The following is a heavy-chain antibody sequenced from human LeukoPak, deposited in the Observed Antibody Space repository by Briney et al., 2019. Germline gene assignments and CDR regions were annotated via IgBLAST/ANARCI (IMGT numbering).Heavy chain of an antibody. D-gene: IGHD3-22*01. CDR3: AKDSSTFYSDSSGYNR. Sequence: GGSLRLSCAASGFTFSRYVMHWVRQAPGKGLEYVSAISHNGLSTYYVDSVKGRFTISRDNSKNTLYLLMNSLRAEDTAVYYCAKDSSTFYSDSSGYNRWGQGTLVTVSS. CDR1: GFTFSRYV. CDR2: ISHNGLST. V-gene: IGHV3-64*02. J-gene: IGHJ5*02.